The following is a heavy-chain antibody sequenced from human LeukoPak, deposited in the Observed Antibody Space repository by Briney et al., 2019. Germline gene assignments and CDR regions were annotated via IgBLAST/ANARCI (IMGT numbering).Heavy chain of an antibody. D-gene: IGHD2-2*01. CDR2: IYTSGST. CDR1: DGSISSYY. Sequence: SETLSLTCTVSDGSISSYYWSWIRQPAGKGLEWIGRIYTSGSTNYNPSLKSRVTMSVDPSKTQFSLKLSSVTAAGTAVYYCIRDLYCSSTSCNDYWGQGTLVTVSS. CDR3: IRDLYCSSTSCNDY. J-gene: IGHJ4*02. V-gene: IGHV4-4*07.